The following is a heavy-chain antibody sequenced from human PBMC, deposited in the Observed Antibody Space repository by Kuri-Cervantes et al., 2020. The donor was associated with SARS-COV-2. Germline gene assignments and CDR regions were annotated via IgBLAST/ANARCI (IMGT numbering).Heavy chain of an antibody. CDR2: VGTAGDP. Sequence: GESLKISCAASGFTFSRYDMHWVRQATGKGLEWVSAVGTAGDPYYPGSVEGRFTISRENAKNSLYLQMNSLRAGDTAVYYCARALGYCSSTSCREYAFDIWGQGTMVTVSS. V-gene: IGHV3-13*05. CDR1: GFTFSRYD. CDR3: ARALGYCSSTSCREYAFDI. D-gene: IGHD2-2*01. J-gene: IGHJ3*02.